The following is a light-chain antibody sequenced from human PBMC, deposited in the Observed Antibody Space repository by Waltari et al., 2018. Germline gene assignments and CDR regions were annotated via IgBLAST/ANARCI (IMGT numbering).Light chain of an antibody. CDR1: NLRSFH. J-gene: IGLJ2*01. Sequence: SSDLTQDPAVSVALGQPVRLTCHEDNLRSFHALWYQQRPGQAPILVLYGQNNRPPGIPDRFSGSTSGNTASVTITRAQAEDEGDYFCHSRDTTSTRLFGGGTRVTV. CDR2: GQN. CDR3: HSRDTTSTRL. V-gene: IGLV3-19*01.